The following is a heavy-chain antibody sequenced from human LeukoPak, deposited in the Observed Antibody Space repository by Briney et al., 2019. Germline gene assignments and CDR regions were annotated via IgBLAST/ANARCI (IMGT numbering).Heavy chain of an antibody. J-gene: IGHJ4*02. D-gene: IGHD3-22*01. V-gene: IGHV3-21*01. CDR1: GFTFSSYT. Sequence: GGSLRLSCAASGFTFSSYTMNWVRQAPGKGLEWVSYISSSRSYIYYADSVKGRFTISRDNAKNSLYMQMNSLRAEDTAVYYCARGGIVGSGYYYFDYWGQGTLVTVSS. CDR3: ARGGIVGSGYYYFDY. CDR2: ISSSRSYI.